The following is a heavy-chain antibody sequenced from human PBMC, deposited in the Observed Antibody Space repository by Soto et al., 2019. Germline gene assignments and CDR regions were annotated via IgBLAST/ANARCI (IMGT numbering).Heavy chain of an antibody. CDR2: IYYSGST. CDR1: GGSISSYY. V-gene: IGHV4-59*01. Sequence: PSETLSLTCTVSGGSISSYYWSWIRQPPGKGLECIGYIYYSGSTNYNPSLKSRVTISVDTSKNQFSLKLSSVTAADTAVYYCARVLSCSGGSCYSVSLPWFDPWGQGTLVTVSS. CDR3: ARVLSCSGGSCYSVSLPWFDP. J-gene: IGHJ5*02. D-gene: IGHD2-15*01.